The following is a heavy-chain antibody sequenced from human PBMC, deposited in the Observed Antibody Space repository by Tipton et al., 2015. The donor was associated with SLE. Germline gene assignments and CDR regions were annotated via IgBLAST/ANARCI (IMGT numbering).Heavy chain of an antibody. V-gene: IGHV4-30-4*01. Sequence: LRLSCTVSGGSISSGDYYWSWIRQPPGKGLEWIGYIYYSGSTYYNPSLKSRVTISVDTSKNQFSLKLSSVTAADTAVYYCARVVSITMIVHRAFDIWGQGTMVTVSS. D-gene: IGHD3-22*01. CDR3: ARVVSITMIVHRAFDI. CDR2: IYYSGST. J-gene: IGHJ3*02. CDR1: GGSISSGDYY.